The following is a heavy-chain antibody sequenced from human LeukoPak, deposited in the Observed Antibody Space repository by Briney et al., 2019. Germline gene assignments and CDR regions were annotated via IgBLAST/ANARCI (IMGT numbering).Heavy chain of an antibody. Sequence: PGGSLRLSCAASGFTFSTYWMHWVRQGPGKGLVWVSRINSDGSSTRYADSVKGRFTISRDNAKNTLYLQMNSLRAEDTAVYYCARVHDYDFWSGYYGSADFDYWGQGTLVTVSS. D-gene: IGHD3-3*01. J-gene: IGHJ4*02. CDR3: ARVHDYDFWSGYYGSADFDY. CDR2: INSDGSST. V-gene: IGHV3-74*01. CDR1: GFTFSTYW.